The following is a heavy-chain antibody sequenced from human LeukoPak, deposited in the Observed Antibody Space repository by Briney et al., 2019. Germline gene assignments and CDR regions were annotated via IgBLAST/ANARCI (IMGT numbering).Heavy chain of an antibody. D-gene: IGHD3-16*01. CDR3: ARASWVSSTDAVR. J-gene: IGHJ4*02. CDR1: GLSFSSFA. Sequence: GGSLRLSCAASGLSFSSFAMSWVRQGPARGLEWVSSIRGNGETFHADSVKGRFTLSSESSRNTVYFQLNKLRVEDTGIYYCARASWVSSTDAVRWGQGTLVTVSS. CDR2: IRGNGET. V-gene: IGHV3-23*01.